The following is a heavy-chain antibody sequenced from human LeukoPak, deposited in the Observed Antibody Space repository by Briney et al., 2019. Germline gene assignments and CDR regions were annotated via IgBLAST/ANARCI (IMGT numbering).Heavy chain of an antibody. V-gene: IGHV4-59*01. CDR3: AGMYEYSSSSWFDP. J-gene: IGHJ5*02. D-gene: IGHD6-6*01. Sequence: SETLSLTCTVSGVSISSYYWSWLRQPPGKGLEWLGYIYYSGSTNYNPSLKSRVTISVDTSKNQFSLKLSSVTAADTAVYYCAGMYEYSSSSWFDPWGQGTLVTVSS. CDR2: IYYSGST. CDR1: GVSISSYY.